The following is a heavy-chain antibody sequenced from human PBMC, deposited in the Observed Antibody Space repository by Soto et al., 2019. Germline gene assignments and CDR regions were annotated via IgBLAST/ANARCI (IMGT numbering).Heavy chain of an antibody. J-gene: IGHJ4*02. Sequence: GGSLRLSCAASGFTFSSYAMSWVRQAPGKGLEWVSAISGSGGSTYYADSVKGRFTISRDNSKNTLYLQMNSLRAEDTAVYYCAKDHGPIVGATSFDYWGQGTLVTVSS. V-gene: IGHV3-23*01. CDR1: GFTFSSYA. CDR3: AKDHGPIVGATSFDY. D-gene: IGHD1-26*01. CDR2: ISGSGGST.